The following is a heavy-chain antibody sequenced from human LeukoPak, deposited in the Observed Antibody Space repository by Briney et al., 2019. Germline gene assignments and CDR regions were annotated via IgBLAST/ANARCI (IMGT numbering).Heavy chain of an antibody. CDR2: IIPIFGTA. CDR3: ASHRAIGYCSSTSCYDAFDI. D-gene: IGHD2-2*01. J-gene: IGHJ3*02. V-gene: IGHV1-69*05. Sequence: SVKVSCKASGGTFSSYAISWVRQAPGQGLEWMGGIIPIFGTANYAQKFQGRVTITTDESTSTAYMELSSLRSEDTVVYYCASHRAIGYCSSTSCYDAFDIWGQGTMITVSS. CDR1: GGTFSSYA.